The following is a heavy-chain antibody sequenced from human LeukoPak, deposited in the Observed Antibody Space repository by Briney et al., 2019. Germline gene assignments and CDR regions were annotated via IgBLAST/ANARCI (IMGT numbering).Heavy chain of an antibody. CDR1: GGSFSGYY. Sequence: SETLSLTCAVYGGSFSGYYWSWIRQPPGKGLEWTGEINHSGSTNYNPSLKSRVTISVDTSKNQFSLKLSSVTAADTAVYYCARAGYYYYGMDVWGQGTTVTVSS. CDR2: INHSGST. V-gene: IGHV4-34*01. CDR3: ARAGYYYYGMDV. J-gene: IGHJ6*02.